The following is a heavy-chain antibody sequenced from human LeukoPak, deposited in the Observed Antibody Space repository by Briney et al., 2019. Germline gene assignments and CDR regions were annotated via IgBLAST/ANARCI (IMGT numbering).Heavy chain of an antibody. CDR3: ARDRDIFDI. CDR1: GFTFSSFA. D-gene: IGHD3-10*01. V-gene: IGHV3-30-3*01. CDR2: ISYDGSNK. Sequence: PGGSLRLSCAASGFTFSSFAMYWVRQAPGKGLEWVAVISYDGSNKYYADSVKGRFTVSRDNSKNTLYLQMNSLRDEDTAVYYCARDRDIFDIWGHGTMVTVSS. J-gene: IGHJ3*02.